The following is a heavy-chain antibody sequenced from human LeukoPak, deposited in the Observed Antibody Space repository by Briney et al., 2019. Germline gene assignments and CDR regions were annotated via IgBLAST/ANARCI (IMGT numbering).Heavy chain of an antibody. V-gene: IGHV4-59*01. J-gene: IGHJ4*02. CDR3: ARESTVRYCSSTSCAEPFVN. CDR2: IYYSGST. CDR1: GVSISSYY. D-gene: IGHD2-2*01. Sequence: SETLSLTCTVSGVSISSYYWSWIRQPPGKGLEWVGYIYYSGSTNYNPSFKSRVTISVENSKNQSSLKLSSGTAADTAAIYCARESTVRYCSSTSCAEPFVNWGPGTLVTVSS.